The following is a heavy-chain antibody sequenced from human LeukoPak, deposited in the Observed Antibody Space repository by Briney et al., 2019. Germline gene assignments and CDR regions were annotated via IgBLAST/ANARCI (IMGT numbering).Heavy chain of an antibody. D-gene: IGHD3-16*01. CDR3: ARENKMGYSYADDC. CDR2: ISSSSNTI. CDR1: GFTFSNYN. Sequence: GGSLRLSCAVSGFTFSNYNMNWVRQAPGKGLEWITYISSSSNTILYADSVKGRFTISRDNAKNSLYLQMNSLRAEDTAVYYCARENKMGYSYADDCWGQGALVIVSS. V-gene: IGHV3-48*04. J-gene: IGHJ4*02.